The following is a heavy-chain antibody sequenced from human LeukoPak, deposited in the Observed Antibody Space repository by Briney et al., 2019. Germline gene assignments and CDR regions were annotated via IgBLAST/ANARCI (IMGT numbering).Heavy chain of an antibody. Sequence: PSETLSLTCTVSGGSISSYYWSWIRQPAGKGLEWIGRIYTSGSTNYNPSLKSRVTMSVDTSKNQFSLKLSSVTAADTAVYYCARIYYDSSGYNWFAYWGQGTLVTVSS. CDR2: IYTSGST. J-gene: IGHJ4*02. V-gene: IGHV4-4*07. D-gene: IGHD3-22*01. CDR1: GGSISSYY. CDR3: ARIYYDSSGYNWFAY.